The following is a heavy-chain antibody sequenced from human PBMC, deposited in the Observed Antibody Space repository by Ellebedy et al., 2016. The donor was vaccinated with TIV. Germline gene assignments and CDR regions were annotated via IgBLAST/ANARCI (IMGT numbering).Heavy chain of an antibody. CDR1: GFTFSHYG. V-gene: IGHV3-23*01. Sequence: GGSLRLXXAVSGFTFSHYGMRWARQAPGKGLEWVSDISASGGSTYYAKSMRGRLTVSRDNSKNTLYLQMHSLRADDTAVYYCARWSEDAFDIWGQGTMVIVSS. J-gene: IGHJ3*02. CDR2: ISASGGST. CDR3: ARWSEDAFDI.